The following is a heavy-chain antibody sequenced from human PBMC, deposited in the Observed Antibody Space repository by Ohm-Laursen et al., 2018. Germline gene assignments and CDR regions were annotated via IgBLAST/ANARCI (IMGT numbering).Heavy chain of an antibody. Sequence: SETLSLTCPVSGGSISSYYWSWIRQPPGKGLEWIGFISNSGNTNYNPSLKSRVTISVDTSKNQISLKLDSVTVADTAVFYCARRGSGGRSFDYWGQGSLVTVSS. J-gene: IGHJ4*02. CDR2: ISNSGNT. CDR3: ARRGSGGRSFDY. CDR1: GGSISSYY. D-gene: IGHD2-15*01. V-gene: IGHV4-59*08.